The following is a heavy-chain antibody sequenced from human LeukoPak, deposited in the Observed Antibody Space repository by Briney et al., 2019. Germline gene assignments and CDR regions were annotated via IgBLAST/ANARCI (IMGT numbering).Heavy chain of an antibody. J-gene: IGHJ4*02. V-gene: IGHV3-21*01. D-gene: IGHD5-24*01. CDR3: ARDEMTTIDY. Sequence: GGSLRLSCAASGFTFSSYSMNWVRQATGKGLEWVSSISSSSSYIYYADSVKGRFTISRDNAKNSLYLQMNSLRAEDTAVYYCARDEMTTIDYWGQGTLVTVSS. CDR2: ISSSSSYI. CDR1: GFTFSSYS.